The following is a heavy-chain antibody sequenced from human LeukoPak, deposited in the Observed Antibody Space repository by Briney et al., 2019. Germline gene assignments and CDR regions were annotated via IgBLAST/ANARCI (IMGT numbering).Heavy chain of an antibody. CDR1: GFTFSSYG. J-gene: IGHJ4*02. V-gene: IGHV3-30*18. CDR3: AKQGPYDSSAYLFDY. D-gene: IGHD3-22*01. Sequence: GGSLRLSCAASGFTFSSYGMHWVRQAPGKGLEWVAVISYDGSNQYHADSVKGRFTLSRDNAKNTLYLQMSSLRAEDTAVYYCAKQGPYDSSAYLFDYWGQGTLVTVSS. CDR2: ISYDGSNQ.